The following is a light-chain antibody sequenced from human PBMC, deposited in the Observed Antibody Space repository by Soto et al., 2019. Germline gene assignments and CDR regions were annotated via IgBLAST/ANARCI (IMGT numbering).Light chain of an antibody. Sequence: QSVLTQPPSASGTPGQRVTISCSGSSSNIGSNYVYWYQQLPGTAPKLLIYSNNQRPSGVPDRFSGSKSGTSASLAISGLRSEDEFYYYCADWDDHFSGSVFGTGTKVAGL. J-gene: IGLJ1*01. CDR3: ADWDDHFSGSV. CDR2: SNN. CDR1: SSNIGSNY. V-gene: IGLV1-47*02.